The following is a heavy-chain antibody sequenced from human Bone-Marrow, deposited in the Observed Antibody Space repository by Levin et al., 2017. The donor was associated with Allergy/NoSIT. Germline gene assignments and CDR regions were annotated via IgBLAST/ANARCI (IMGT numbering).Heavy chain of an antibody. Sequence: GSLRLSCAVSGGSFSGYFWTWIRQSPGKGLEWIGEIKLGGSSSYNPSLKSRVTISVDTSKDQVFLRLSSVTAADMAVYYCARAPAPFWTGYDHWGQGTLVTVSS. CDR1: GGSFSGYF. D-gene: IGHD3/OR15-3a*01. CDR2: IKLGGSS. J-gene: IGHJ4*02. V-gene: IGHV4-34*01. CDR3: ARAPAPFWTGYDH.